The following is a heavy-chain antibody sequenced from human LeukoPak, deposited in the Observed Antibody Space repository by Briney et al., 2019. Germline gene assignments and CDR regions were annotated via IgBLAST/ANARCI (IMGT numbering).Heavy chain of an antibody. Sequence: RGASVRVSCKASGYTFTGYYLHWVRQAPGQGLEWMGWINGNSGDTNYAQKFQGRVTMTRDTSISTAYMDLIRLTSDDTAVYYCVRVAVTGIAYFQYWGQGTLVTVPS. V-gene: IGHV1-2*02. D-gene: IGHD6-19*01. CDR1: GYTFTGYY. CDR2: INGNSGDT. J-gene: IGHJ1*01. CDR3: VRVAVTGIAYFQY.